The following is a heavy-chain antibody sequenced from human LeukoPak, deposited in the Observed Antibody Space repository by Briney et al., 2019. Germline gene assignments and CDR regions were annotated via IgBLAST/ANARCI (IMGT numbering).Heavy chain of an antibody. J-gene: IGHJ4*02. CDR3: ARDFTSGYSYGLFDY. D-gene: IGHD5-18*01. V-gene: IGHV3-30*04. CDR2: ISYGGSNK. Sequence: GGSLRLSCAASGFTFSSYAMHWVRQAPGKGLEWVAVISYGGSNKYYADSVKGRFTISRDNSKNTLYLQMNSLRAEDTAVYYCARDFTSGYSYGLFDYWGQGTLVTVSS. CDR1: GFTFSSYA.